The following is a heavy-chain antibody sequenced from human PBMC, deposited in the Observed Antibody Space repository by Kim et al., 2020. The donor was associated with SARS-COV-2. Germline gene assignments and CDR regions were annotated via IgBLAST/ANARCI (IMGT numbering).Heavy chain of an antibody. CDR3: ARDLAAAGDY. D-gene: IGHD6-13*01. CDR2: GT. V-gene: IGHV1-2*02. J-gene: IGHJ4*02. Sequence: GTNYAQKFQGRVTMTRDTSISTAYMELSRLRSDDTAVYYCARDLAAAGDYWGQGTLVTVSS.